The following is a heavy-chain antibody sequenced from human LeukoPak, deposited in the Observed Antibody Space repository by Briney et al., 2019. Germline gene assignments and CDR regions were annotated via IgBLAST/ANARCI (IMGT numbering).Heavy chain of an antibody. CDR2: INPSGGST. CDR3: ARKGYSYGYPTYYHYYYMDV. D-gene: IGHD5-18*01. J-gene: IGHJ6*03. CDR1: GYTFTSYY. Sequence: ASVKVSCKASGYTFTSYYMHWVRQAPGQGLEWMGIINPSGGSTSYAQKFQGRVTMTRDMSTSTVYMELSSLRSEDTAVYYCARKGYSYGYPTYYHYYYMDVWGKGTTVTVSS. V-gene: IGHV1-46*01.